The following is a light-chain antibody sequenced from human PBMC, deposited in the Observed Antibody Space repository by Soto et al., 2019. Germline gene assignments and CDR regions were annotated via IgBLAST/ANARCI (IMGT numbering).Light chain of an antibody. CDR1: QNVNSNF. CDR2: DAS. Sequence: EIVLTQSPATLSLSPGDGATLSCGASQNVNSNFLAWYQQKPGLAPRLVIYDASSRASGIPDRFNGSGSGAAFTLTISRVETEDSAVYYCQQYGASARTFGQGTKVDIK. V-gene: IGKV3D-20*01. J-gene: IGKJ1*01. CDR3: QQYGASART.